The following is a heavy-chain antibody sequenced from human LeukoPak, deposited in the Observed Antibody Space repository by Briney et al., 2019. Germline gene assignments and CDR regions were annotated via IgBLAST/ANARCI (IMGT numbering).Heavy chain of an antibody. CDR2: INTNTGNP. Sequence: ASVTVSCKASGYTFIGYYVHWVRQAPGQGLEWMGWINTNTGNPTYAQGFTGRFVFSLDTSVSTAYLQISSLKAEDTAVYYCARDRVLLWFGESYYFDYWGQGTLVTVSS. J-gene: IGHJ4*02. CDR3: ARDRVLLWFGESYYFDY. CDR1: GYTFIGYY. V-gene: IGHV7-4-1*02. D-gene: IGHD3-10*01.